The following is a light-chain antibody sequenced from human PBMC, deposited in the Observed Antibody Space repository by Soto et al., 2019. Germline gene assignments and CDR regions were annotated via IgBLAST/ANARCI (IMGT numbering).Light chain of an antibody. Sequence: QSALTQPASVSGSPVQSITISCTRTSSGIGRHNYVSWYQQHPGKAPKLVLYEVYNRPSGVADRFSGSKSGNTASLTISGLQSEDEADYYSNAYTTSLYVFGPGTKVTVL. V-gene: IGLV2-14*01. CDR2: EVY. CDR3: NAYTTSLYV. J-gene: IGLJ1*01. CDR1: SSGIGRHNY.